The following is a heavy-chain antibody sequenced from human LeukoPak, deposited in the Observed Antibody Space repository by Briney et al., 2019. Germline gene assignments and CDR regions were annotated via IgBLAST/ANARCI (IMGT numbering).Heavy chain of an antibody. CDR2: IYTSGST. J-gene: IGHJ4*02. CDR1: GGSISSYY. V-gene: IGHV4-4*07. CDR3: ARENSGSYREFDY. Sequence: IPSETLSLTRTVSGGSISSYYWSWIRQPAGKGLEWIGRIYTSGSTNYNASLKSRVSMSVDTSKNQFSLKLSSVTAADTAVFYCARENSGSYREFDYWGQGTLVTVSS. D-gene: IGHD1-26*01.